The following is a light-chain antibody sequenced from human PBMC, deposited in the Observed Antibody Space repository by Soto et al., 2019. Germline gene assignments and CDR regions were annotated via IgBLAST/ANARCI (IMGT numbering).Light chain of an antibody. CDR3: SSYAGNNNVV. CDR1: SSDVGDYKF. J-gene: IGLJ2*01. Sequence: QAVVTQPRSASGSPGQSVTISCTGTSSDVGDYKFVSWYQQHPGKAPKLMIYEVSRRPSGVPDRFSGSKSGNTASLTVSGLQAEDEADYYCSSYAGNNNVVFGGGTKVTVL. V-gene: IGLV2-8*01. CDR2: EVS.